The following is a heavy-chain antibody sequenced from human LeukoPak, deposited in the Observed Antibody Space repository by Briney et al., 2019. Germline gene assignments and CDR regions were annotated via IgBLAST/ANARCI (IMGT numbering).Heavy chain of an antibody. V-gene: IGHV4-59*01. Sequence: PSETLSLTCTVSGGSISSYYWSWIRQPPGKGLEWIGYIYYSGSTNYNPSLKSRVTISVDTSKNQFSLKLSYVTAADTAVYYCARAGGWYRTYYFDYWGQGTLVTVSS. CDR1: GGSISSYY. CDR2: IYYSGST. D-gene: IGHD6-19*01. J-gene: IGHJ4*02. CDR3: ARAGGWYRTYYFDY.